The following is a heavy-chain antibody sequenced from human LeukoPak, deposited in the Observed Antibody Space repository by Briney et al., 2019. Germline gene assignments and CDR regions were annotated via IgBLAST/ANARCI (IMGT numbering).Heavy chain of an antibody. D-gene: IGHD5-18*01. CDR2: IYYSGST. Sequence: SETLSLTCTVSGGSISSYYWSWIRQPPGKGLEWIGHIYYSGSTNYNPSLKSRVTISIDTSKNQFSLRLSSVTAADTAVYYCARGAARYSYGWGQGTLVTVSS. V-gene: IGHV4-59*01. CDR3: ARGAARYSYG. CDR1: GGSISSYY. J-gene: IGHJ4*02.